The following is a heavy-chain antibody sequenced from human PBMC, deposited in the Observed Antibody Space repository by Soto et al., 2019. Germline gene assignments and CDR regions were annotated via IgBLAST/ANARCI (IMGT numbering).Heavy chain of an antibody. CDR1: GFTFSSYE. V-gene: IGHV3-48*03. CDR3: ARDGVSRSRLVGDV. Sequence: GGALRLSCAASGFTFSSYEMNLVRQAPGKGLGWGSYISSSCSTIYFPDPVKGRFTISRANAKNSRYLQMNSLTAEDTAVYYCARDGVSRSRLVGDVWGQGTTVTV. J-gene: IGHJ6*02. CDR2: ISSSCSTI. D-gene: IGHD6-13*01.